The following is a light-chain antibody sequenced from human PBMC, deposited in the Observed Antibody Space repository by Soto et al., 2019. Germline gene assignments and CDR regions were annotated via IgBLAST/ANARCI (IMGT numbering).Light chain of an antibody. Sequence: EKTLYPSSLSASVVDRFTITFLASQSISRSLNWYQQKPGNAPQLLIYAASTLQSGVPSRFSGSGSGTDFTLTISSLQPEDCETYYCQQASSFPLSSAHGTRLEIK. J-gene: IGKJ5*01. CDR2: AAS. V-gene: IGKV1-39*01. CDR1: QSISRS. CDR3: QQASSFPLS.